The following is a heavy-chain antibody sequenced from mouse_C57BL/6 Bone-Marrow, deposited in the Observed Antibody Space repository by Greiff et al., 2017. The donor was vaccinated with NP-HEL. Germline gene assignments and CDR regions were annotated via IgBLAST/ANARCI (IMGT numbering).Heavy chain of an antibody. V-gene: IGHV1-15*01. D-gene: IGHD4-1*01. Sequence: QVQLQQSGAELVRPGASVTLSCKASGYTFTDYEMHWVKQTPVHGLEWIGAIDPETGGTAYNQKFKGKAILTADKSSSTAYMELRSLTSEDSAVYYCTRSWDGHFDYWGQGTTLTVS. J-gene: IGHJ2*01. CDR3: TRSWDGHFDY. CDR2: IDPETGGT. CDR1: GYTFTDYE.